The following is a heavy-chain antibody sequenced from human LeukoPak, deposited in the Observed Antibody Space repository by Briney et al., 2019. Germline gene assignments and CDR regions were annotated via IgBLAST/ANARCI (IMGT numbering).Heavy chain of an antibody. D-gene: IGHD3-16*01. J-gene: IGHJ4*02. V-gene: IGHV3-11*01. CDR1: GFSISDYQ. CDR3: TRERRGSYYAFES. CDR2: ITASGRST. Sequence: GGSLRLSCAASGFSISDYQMSWVRQAPGKGLEWISYITASGRSTNYADSVKGRFTISRDNAKNSVVLQMNSLRAEDTAVYYCTRERRGSYYAFESWGQGTLVSVSS.